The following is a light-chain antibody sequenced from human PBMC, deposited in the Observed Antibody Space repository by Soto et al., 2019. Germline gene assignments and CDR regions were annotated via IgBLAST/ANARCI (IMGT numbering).Light chain of an antibody. J-gene: IGKJ3*01. V-gene: IGKV1-12*01. CDR3: QQGNSFPLT. Sequence: DIQMTQSPSSLSASVGDRVNISCRASQDIGSRLAWYQQKPGKAPKILIYAAASLHSGVPSRFSATFSGTDFTLTINSLQPEDLATYFCQQGNSFPLTFGPGT. CDR1: QDIGSR. CDR2: AAA.